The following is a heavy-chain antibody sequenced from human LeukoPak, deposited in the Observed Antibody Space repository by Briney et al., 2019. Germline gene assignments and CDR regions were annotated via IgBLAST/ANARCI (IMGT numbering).Heavy chain of an antibody. V-gene: IGHV4-34*01. J-gene: IGHJ4*02. D-gene: IGHD3-22*01. CDR2: INHSGST. Sequence: SETLSLTCAVYGGSFSGYYWSWIRQPPGKGLEWIEEINHSGSTNYNPSLKSRVTISVDTSKNQFSLKLSSVTAADTAVYCCARVTGYMIEDYFDYWGQGTLVTVSS. CDR3: ARVTGYMIEDYFDY. CDR1: GGSFSGYY.